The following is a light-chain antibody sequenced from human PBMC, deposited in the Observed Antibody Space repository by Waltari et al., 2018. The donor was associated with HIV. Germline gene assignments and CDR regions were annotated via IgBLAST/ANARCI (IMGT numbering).Light chain of an antibody. CDR2: DDS. Sequence: SYVLTQPPSVSVAPGQTARIPCGGNNIGSKSGYWHQQRPGQAPVLVVYDDSDRPSGTAERVFGSNSGTTACLTLSRVDAGDEADYSCQVWDSSGDQRVFGGGTKLTVL. V-gene: IGLV3-21*02. CDR3: QVWDSSGDQRV. CDR1: NIGSKS. J-gene: IGLJ2*01.